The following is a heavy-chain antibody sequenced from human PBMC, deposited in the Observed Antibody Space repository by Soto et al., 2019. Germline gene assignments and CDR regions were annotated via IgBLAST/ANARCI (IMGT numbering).Heavy chain of an antibody. CDR2: MNPNSGNT. CDR1: GYTFTSYD. J-gene: IGHJ6*02. V-gene: IGHV1-8*01. Sequence: ASVKVSCKASGYTFTSYDINWVRQATGQGLEWMGWMNPNSGNTGYAQKFQGRVTMTRNTSISTAYMELSSLRAEDTAVYYCARGEVSLSYTSGRKGYYYYALDVWGQGTTVTVSS. D-gene: IGHD3-10*01. CDR3: ARGEVSLSYTSGRKGYYYYALDV.